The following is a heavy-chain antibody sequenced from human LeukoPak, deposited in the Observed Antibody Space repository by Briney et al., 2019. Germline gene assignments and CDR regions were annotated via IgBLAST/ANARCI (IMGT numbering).Heavy chain of an antibody. J-gene: IGHJ6*03. CDR2: IIPIFGTA. CDR3: ARSDYYGSGSYGHYYYYYMDV. D-gene: IGHD3-10*01. CDR1: GGTFSSYA. V-gene: IGHV1-69*06. Sequence: ASVKVSCKASGGTFSSYAISWVRQAPGQGLEWMGGIIPIFGTANYAQKFQGRVTITADKSTSTAYMELSSLRSEDTAVYYCARSDYYGSGSYGHYYYYYMDVWGKGTTVTVSS.